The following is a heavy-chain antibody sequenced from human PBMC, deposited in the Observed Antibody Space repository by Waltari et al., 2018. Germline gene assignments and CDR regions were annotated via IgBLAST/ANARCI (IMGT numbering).Heavy chain of an antibody. Sequence: EVQLLESGGGLVQPGGSLRLSCAASGFTFSSYAMSWVRQAPGKGLEWVSAISGRGGSTYYADSVKGRFTISRDNSKNTLYLQMNSLRAEDTAVYYCAKGGSYGLSFDYWGQGTLVTVSS. CDR2: ISGRGGST. J-gene: IGHJ4*02. CDR3: AKGGSYGLSFDY. V-gene: IGHV3-23*01. CDR1: GFTFSSYA. D-gene: IGHD5-18*01.